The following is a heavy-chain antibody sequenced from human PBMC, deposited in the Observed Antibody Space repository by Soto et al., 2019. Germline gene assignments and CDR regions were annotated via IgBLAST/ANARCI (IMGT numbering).Heavy chain of an antibody. CDR3: ARGLSSPSAARV. CDR1: GGSVSSGGNY. Sequence: QLQLQESGPGLVKPSETLSLTCAVSGGSVSSGGNYWGWIRQSPGKGLEWIGSVHDTGTTHYNPSLTSRVTISVDTSKNQFSLNVTSVTAADTAVYYCARGLSSPSAARVWGQGTLVTVSS. D-gene: IGHD6-6*01. CDR2: VHDTGTT. V-gene: IGHV4-39*01. J-gene: IGHJ4*02.